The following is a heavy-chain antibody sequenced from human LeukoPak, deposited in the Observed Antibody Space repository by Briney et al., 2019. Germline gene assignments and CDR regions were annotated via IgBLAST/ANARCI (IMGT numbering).Heavy chain of an antibody. V-gene: IGHV3-15*01. CDR1: GFIFSDAW. J-gene: IGHJ4*02. CDR2: IKRKTAGGTI. D-gene: IGHD3-22*01. Sequence: GGSLRLSCAASGFIFSDAWLSWVRQAPGKGLEWVGRIKRKTAGGTIDYAAPVKGRFSISRDDSRDTLYLQMNSLKTEDTAVYYCTTVIMIVVVTDYWGQGTLVTVSS. CDR3: TTVIMIVVVTDY.